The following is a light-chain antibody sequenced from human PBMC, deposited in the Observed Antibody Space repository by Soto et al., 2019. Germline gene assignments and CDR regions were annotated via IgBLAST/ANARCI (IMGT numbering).Light chain of an antibody. J-gene: IGKJ5*01. Sequence: EIRMTQSASNLCACVGDRVNMXCRASHSLCSGIAWFQQKPGKAPKRLIYEASSLESGVPSRFSGSGSVTEFTRIISSLQPDDFATYYGQQYNSYSYTFGQGTRLEIK. CDR2: EAS. CDR3: QQYNSYSYT. CDR1: HSLCSG. V-gene: IGKV1-5*03.